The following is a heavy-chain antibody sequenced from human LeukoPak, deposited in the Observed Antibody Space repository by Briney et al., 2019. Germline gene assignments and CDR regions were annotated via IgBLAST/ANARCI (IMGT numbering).Heavy chain of an antibody. CDR3: ARDRETVGDPDY. V-gene: IGHV1-2*06. D-gene: IGHD1-26*01. CDR2: INPNSGGT. J-gene: IGHJ4*02. Sequence: ASVKVSCKASGYTFTGYYMHWVRQAPGQGLEWMGRINPNSGGTNYAQKFQGRVTMTRDTSISTAYMELSRLRSDDTAVYYCARDRETVGDPDYWGQGTLVTVSS. CDR1: GYTFTGYY.